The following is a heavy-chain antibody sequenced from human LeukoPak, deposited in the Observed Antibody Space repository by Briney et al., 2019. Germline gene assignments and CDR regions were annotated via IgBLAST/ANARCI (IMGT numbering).Heavy chain of an antibody. V-gene: IGHV1-24*01. CDR3: ATSVSYYYDSSGRTGFDI. J-gene: IGHJ3*02. CDR1: GYTLTELS. CDR2: FDPEDGET. Sequence: ASVKVSCKVSGYTLTELSMHWVRQAPGKGLEWMGGFDPEDGETIYAQKFQGRVTMTEDTSTDTAYMELSSLRSEDTAVYYCATSVSYYYDSSGRTGFDIWGQGTMVTVSS. D-gene: IGHD3-22*01.